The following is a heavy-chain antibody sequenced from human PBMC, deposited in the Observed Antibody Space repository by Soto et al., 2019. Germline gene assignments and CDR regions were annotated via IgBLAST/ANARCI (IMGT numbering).Heavy chain of an antibody. CDR2: IIPIFGTA. J-gene: IGHJ4*02. CDR1: GGTFSSYA. Sequence: GASVKVSCKASGGTFSSYAISWVRQAPGQGLEWMGGIIPIFGTANYAQKFQGRVTITADESTSTAYMELSSLRSEDTAVYYCARPRGIAARPLSDYYFDYWGQGTLVTVS. D-gene: IGHD6-6*01. CDR3: ARPRGIAARPLSDYYFDY. V-gene: IGHV1-69*13.